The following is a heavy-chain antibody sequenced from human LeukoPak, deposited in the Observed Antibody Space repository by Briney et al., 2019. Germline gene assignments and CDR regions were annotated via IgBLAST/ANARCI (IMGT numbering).Heavy chain of an antibody. J-gene: IGHJ6*02. CDR2: MNPNSGNT. D-gene: IGHD3-16*01. Sequence: ASVKVSCKASGYTFTSYDINWVRQATGQGLEWMGWMNPNSGNTGYAQKFQGRVTMTRNTSISTAYMDLSSLRSEDTAVYYCASRFYDYVWGTLDYYYGMDVWGQGTTVTVSS. CDR3: ASRFYDYVWGTLDYYYGMDV. V-gene: IGHV1-8*01. CDR1: GYTFTSYD.